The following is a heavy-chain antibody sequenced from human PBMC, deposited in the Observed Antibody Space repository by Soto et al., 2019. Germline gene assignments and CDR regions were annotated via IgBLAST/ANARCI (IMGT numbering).Heavy chain of an antibody. D-gene: IGHD2-8*01. CDR3: ARGMGRHFDL. V-gene: IGHV4-4*07. Sequence: LSLTCAISGDSIGNFYWSWIRQPAGKGLESLGRLSASGRTNYSPSLQSRVTMSLDRSKNRFSLRLTSVSAADTAVYFCARGMGRHFDLWGRGTLVTVSS. CDR2: LSASGRT. CDR1: GDSIGNFY. J-gene: IGHJ2*01.